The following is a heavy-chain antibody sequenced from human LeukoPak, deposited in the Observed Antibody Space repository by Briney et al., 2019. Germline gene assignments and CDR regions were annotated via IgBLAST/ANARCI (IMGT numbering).Heavy chain of an antibody. CDR2: ISGSGGST. CDR3: AKLKGYYDSSGPFDY. J-gene: IGHJ4*02. CDR1: GFTFSSYA. V-gene: IGHV3-23*01. D-gene: IGHD3-22*01. Sequence: GGSLRLSCAASGFTFSSYAMSWVRQAPGKGLDWVSAISGSGGSTYYADSVKGRFTISRDNSKNTLYPQMNSLRAEDTAVYYCAKLKGYYDSSGPFDYWGQGTLVTVSS.